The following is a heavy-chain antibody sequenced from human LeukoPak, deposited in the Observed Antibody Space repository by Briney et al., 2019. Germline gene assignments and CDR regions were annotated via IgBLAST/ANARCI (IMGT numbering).Heavy chain of an antibody. CDR3: ATPRYSSSWYFEYFQH. CDR2: ISSSSSTI. CDR1: GFTFSSYS. J-gene: IGHJ1*01. D-gene: IGHD6-13*01. Sequence: GGSLRLSCAASGFTFSSYSMNWVRQAPGKGLEWVSYISSSSSTIYYADSVKGRFTISRDNAKNSLYLQMNSLRAEDTAVYYCATPRYSSSWYFEYFQHWGQGTLVTVSS. V-gene: IGHV3-48*01.